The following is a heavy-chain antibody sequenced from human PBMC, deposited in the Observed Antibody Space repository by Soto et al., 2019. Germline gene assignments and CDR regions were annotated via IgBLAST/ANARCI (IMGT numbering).Heavy chain of an antibody. J-gene: IGHJ4*02. CDR2: LTSDGRTP. CDR1: GFTFGNYW. V-gene: IGHV3-74*01. Sequence: GGSLRLSCAASGFTFGNYWMHWVRQAPGKGPEWVSRLTSDGRTPYYAYSVKGRFTVSRDNAKNTLYLQMNSLRVEDTAVYYCARAEVDYWGPGTLVNVSS. CDR3: ARAEVDY.